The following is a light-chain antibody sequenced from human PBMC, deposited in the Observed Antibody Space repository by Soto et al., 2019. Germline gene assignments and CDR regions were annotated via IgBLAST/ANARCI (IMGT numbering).Light chain of an antibody. CDR3: QQYDILPIT. J-gene: IGKJ5*01. V-gene: IGKV1-33*01. CDR1: QDINIY. Sequence: DIQMTQSPSSLFASVGDRVTITCQATQDINIYLNWYQQKPGKAPNLLIYDASNLEIGVPSRFSGSGSGTHFTFTISSPQIEDIGTYYCQQYDILPITFGRGTRLEIK. CDR2: DAS.